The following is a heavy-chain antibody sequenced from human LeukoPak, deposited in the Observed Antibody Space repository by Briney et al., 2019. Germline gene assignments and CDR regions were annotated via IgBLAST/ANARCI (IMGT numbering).Heavy chain of an antibody. CDR1: GGSIGSGSYY. D-gene: IGHD4-23*01. Sequence: SETLFLTCTVSGGSIGSGSYYWSWIRQPAGKXXXXXGRIYTGGSTNYNPSLKSRVTISLDTSNNQFSLKLSSVTAADTAVYYCAREWDYGGNRYFDYWGQGTLVTVSS. J-gene: IGHJ4*02. CDR3: AREWDYGGNRYFDY. CDR2: IYTGGST. V-gene: IGHV4-61*02.